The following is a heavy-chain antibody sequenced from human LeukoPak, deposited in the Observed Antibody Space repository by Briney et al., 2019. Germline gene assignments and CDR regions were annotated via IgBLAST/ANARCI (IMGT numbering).Heavy chain of an antibody. CDR3: ATGAGCGY. CDR2: IKQDGSER. V-gene: IGHV3-7*03. J-gene: IGHJ4*02. D-gene: IGHD6-19*01. CDR1: GFTFSSYW. Sequence: PGGSLRLSCAASGFTFSSYWMTWVRQAPGKGLEGVAHIKQDGSERNYVDSVKGRFTISRDNAKNSLYLQMNTLRDEDTAVYYCATGAGCGYWGQGTLVTVSS.